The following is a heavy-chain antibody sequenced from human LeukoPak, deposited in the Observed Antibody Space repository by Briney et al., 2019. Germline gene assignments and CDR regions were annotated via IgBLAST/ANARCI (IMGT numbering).Heavy chain of an antibody. CDR1: GFTFDDYA. D-gene: IGHD5-24*01. J-gene: IGHJ4*02. CDR2: ISWNSGSI. CDR3: ARRDCYKRTPFDY. V-gene: IGHV3-9*01. Sequence: GGSLRLSCAASGFTFDDYAMHWVRQAPGKGLEWVSGISWNSGSIGYADSVKGRFTISRDNAQNSLYLQMNSLRAEDTALYYCARRDCYKRTPFDYGAQGTRVTVSS.